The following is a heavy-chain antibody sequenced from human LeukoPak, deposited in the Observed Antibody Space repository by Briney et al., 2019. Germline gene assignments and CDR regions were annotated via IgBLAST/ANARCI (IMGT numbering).Heavy chain of an antibody. D-gene: IGHD4-11*01. CDR2: IYTSGST. CDR1: GGSISSYY. J-gene: IGHJ4*02. Sequence: SETLSLTCTASGGSISSYYWSWIRQPAGKGLEWIGRIYTSGSTNYNPFLKSRVTMSVDTSKNQLSLKLSSVTAADTAVYYCARAEGGSNPHPFDYWGQGTLVTVSS. CDR3: ARAEGGSNPHPFDY. V-gene: IGHV4-4*07.